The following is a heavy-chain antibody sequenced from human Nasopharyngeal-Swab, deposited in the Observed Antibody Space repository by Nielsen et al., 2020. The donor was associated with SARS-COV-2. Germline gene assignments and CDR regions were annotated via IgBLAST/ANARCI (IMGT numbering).Heavy chain of an antibody. V-gene: IGHV4-39*07. Sequence: SGTLSPTFPVSGGPISSSSYYWGWIRQPPGKGLEWIGSIYYSGSTYYNPSLKSRVTISVDTSKNQFSLKLSSVTAADTAVYYCARDFAMYYYDSSGYYYWGQGTLVTVSS. J-gene: IGHJ4*02. CDR2: IYYSGST. D-gene: IGHD3-22*01. CDR1: GGPISSSSYY. CDR3: ARDFAMYYYDSSGYYY.